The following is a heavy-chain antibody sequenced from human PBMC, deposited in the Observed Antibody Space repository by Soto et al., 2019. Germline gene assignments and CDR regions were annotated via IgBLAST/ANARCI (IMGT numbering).Heavy chain of an antibody. CDR2: IFSSGST. CDR3: ASALYSAARLHFAF. J-gene: IGHJ1*01. D-gene: IGHD6-6*01. Sequence: SETLSLTCTVSGGSSNTFYWSWVRQPAGKGLEWIGRIFSSGSTSFNPSLESRVAMSVDTSKNHFSLNLSSVTAADTAVYYCASALYSAARLHFAFRGQRTPVTVSS. CDR1: GGSSNTFY. V-gene: IGHV4-4*07.